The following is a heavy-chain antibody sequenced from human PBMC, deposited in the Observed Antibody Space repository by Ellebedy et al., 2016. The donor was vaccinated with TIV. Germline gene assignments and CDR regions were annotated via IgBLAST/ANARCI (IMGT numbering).Heavy chain of an antibody. CDR3: ARVGEYYDSSGYYPDHFGY. D-gene: IGHD3-22*01. Sequence: MPSETLSLTCAVSGGSFSDYYWSWIRQAPGKGLEWIGEINHSGSTNYSPSLKSRVTMSVDKSKNQFSLKLSFASAADTALYYCARVGEYYDSSGYYPDHFGYWGHGTLVTVSS. J-gene: IGHJ4*01. CDR1: GGSFSDYY. V-gene: IGHV4-34*01. CDR2: INHSGST.